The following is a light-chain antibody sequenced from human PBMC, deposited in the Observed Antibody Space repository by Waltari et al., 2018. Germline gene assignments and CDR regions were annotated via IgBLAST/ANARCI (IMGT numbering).Light chain of an antibody. J-gene: IGLJ2*01. Sequence: QSALTQPASVSGSPGQSITISCTGTSSDVGGYNYVSWYQQHPGKAPKLMIYDVSNRPSGVSTRVSGSKSGHTASLTISGLQAEDEADYYCSSYTSSSTFVVFGGGTKLTVL. V-gene: IGLV2-14*01. CDR1: SSDVGGYNY. CDR3: SSYTSSSTFVV. CDR2: DVS.